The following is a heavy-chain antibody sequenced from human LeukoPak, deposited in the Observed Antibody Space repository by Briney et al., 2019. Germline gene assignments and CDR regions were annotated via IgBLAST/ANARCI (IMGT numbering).Heavy chain of an antibody. CDR1: GGSISSYY. J-gene: IGHJ4*02. CDR3: ARVIDDYVWGSYRSPYYFDY. Sequence: SETLSLTCTVSGGSISSYYWSWIRQPPGKRLEWIGYIYYSGSTNYNPSLKSRVTISVDTSKNQFSLKLSSVTAADTAVYYCARVIDDYVWGSYRSPYYFDYWGQGTLVTVSS. CDR2: IYYSGST. D-gene: IGHD3-16*02. V-gene: IGHV4-59*01.